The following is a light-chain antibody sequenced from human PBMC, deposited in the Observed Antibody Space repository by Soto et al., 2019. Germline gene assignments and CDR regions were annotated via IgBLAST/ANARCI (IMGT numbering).Light chain of an antibody. CDR1: QSVSSY. J-gene: IGKJ1*01. CDR2: DAS. CDR3: HQYSSSLPWT. Sequence: EIVLTQSPATLSLSPGERATLSCMASQSVSSYLAWYQQKPGQAPRLLIYDASNRATGIPARFSGSGSGTDFTLTISRLEPEDFAVYYCHQYSSSLPWTFGQGTKVDIK. V-gene: IGKV3-11*01.